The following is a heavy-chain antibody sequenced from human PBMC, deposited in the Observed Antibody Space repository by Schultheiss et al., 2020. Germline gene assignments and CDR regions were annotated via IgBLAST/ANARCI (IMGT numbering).Heavy chain of an antibody. J-gene: IGHJ6*03. CDR2: IRSKAYGGTT. Sequence: GESLKISCTASGFTFGDYAMSWVRQAPGKGLEWVGFIRSKAYGGTTEYAASVKGRFTISRDDSKSIAYLQMNSLKTEDTAVYYCTRDGGEGFYYYYYYMDVWGKGTTVTVSS. D-gene: IGHD3-10*01. V-gene: IGHV3-49*04. CDR3: TRDGGEGFYYYYYYMDV. CDR1: GFTFGDYA.